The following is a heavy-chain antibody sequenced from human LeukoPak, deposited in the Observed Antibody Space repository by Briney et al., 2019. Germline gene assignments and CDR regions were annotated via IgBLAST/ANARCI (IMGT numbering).Heavy chain of an antibody. V-gene: IGHV4-39*07. CDR1: RGSISRTRYY. CDR2: IYLSGST. Sequence: PETPSLTCTVPRGSISRTRYYSGWIRQPPGKGLEWHVCIYLSGSTYYNPSLKCRVTISVDTSKNQFSLKLSSVTAADTAVYYCARVWEDGDYGAFYYYYMDVWGKGTTVTVSS. J-gene: IGHJ6*03. CDR3: ARVWEDGDYGAFYYYYMDV. D-gene: IGHD4-17*01.